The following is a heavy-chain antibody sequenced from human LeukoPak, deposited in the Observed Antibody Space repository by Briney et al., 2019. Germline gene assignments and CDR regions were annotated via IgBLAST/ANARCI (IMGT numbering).Heavy chain of an antibody. J-gene: IGHJ3*02. V-gene: IGHV5-51*01. D-gene: IGHD7-27*01. Sequence: ESLKISCKGSSYTFTTYWVAWVRHMPGKGLEWMGISYPRDSYTRYSTSFHGQVTTSADKSISTDYLQWSSLTASDTAMYYCARRSPLGGDAFDIWGQGTMVPVSS. CDR1: SYTFTTYW. CDR2: SYPRDSYT. CDR3: ARRSPLGGDAFDI.